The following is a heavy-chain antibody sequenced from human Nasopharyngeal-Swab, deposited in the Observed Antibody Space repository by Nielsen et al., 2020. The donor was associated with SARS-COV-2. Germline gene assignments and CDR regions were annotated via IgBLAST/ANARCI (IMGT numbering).Heavy chain of an antibody. CDR2: VSTDGTTR. J-gene: IGHJ4*02. CDR3: GRGPTPYDNSDFLEH. D-gene: IGHD3-22*01. V-gene: IGHV3-74*01. Sequence: WIRQPPGKGLVWVSAVSTDGTTRYYEGSERGRFTISRDNATSTLYMQLSSLTAADTGVYYCGRGPTPYDNSDFLEHWGQGIRVTVSS.